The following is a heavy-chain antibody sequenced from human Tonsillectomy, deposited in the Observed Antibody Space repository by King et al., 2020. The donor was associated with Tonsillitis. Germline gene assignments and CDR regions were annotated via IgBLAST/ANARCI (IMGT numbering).Heavy chain of an antibody. CDR3: ARDRAVWGYFDY. CDR1: GFTVSSNY. Sequence: VQLVESGGGLVQPGGSLRLSCAASGFTVSSNYMSWVRQAPGKGLEWVSVIYSGGSTYYADSVKGRYTISRDNSKNTLYLQMNSLRAEDTAVYYCARDRAVWGYFDYWGQGTLVTVSS. CDR2: IYSGGST. V-gene: IGHV3-66*01. D-gene: IGHD2-8*01. J-gene: IGHJ4*02.